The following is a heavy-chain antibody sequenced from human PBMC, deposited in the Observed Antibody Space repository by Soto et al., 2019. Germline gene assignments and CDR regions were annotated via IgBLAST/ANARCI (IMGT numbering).Heavy chain of an antibody. D-gene: IGHD6-13*01. J-gene: IGHJ4*02. CDR2: ISYDGSDK. Sequence: QVQLVESGGGVVQPGRSLRLSCAASGFTFSSYAMHWVRQAPGKGLEWVAVISYDGSDKYYADSVKGRFTISRDHSKNTLYLQMNSLRGEDTAVYYCVKDKSGSWTFDYWGQGTLVTVSS. CDR1: GFTFSSYA. V-gene: IGHV3-30*18. CDR3: VKDKSGSWTFDY.